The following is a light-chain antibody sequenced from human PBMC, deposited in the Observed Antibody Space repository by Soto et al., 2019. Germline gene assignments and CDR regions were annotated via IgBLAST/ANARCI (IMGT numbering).Light chain of an antibody. CDR2: AAS. J-gene: IGKJ2*01. V-gene: IGKV1-9*01. CDR1: QGISSS. CDR3: QQYHSLLYT. Sequence: IQLTQSPSSLSASVGDRVTITCRASQGISSSLAWYQQQPGKAPKLLIYAASTLQSGVPSRFSGSGSGTEFTLTISSLQPDDFATYYCQQYHSLLYTFGQGTKLEIK.